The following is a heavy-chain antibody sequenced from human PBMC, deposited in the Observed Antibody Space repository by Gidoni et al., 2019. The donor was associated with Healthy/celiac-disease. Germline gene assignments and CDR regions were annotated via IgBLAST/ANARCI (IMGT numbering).Heavy chain of an antibody. CDR1: GFTFSDYY. V-gene: IGHV3-11*06. CDR3: ARTGIRYYDSSGYVDY. J-gene: IGHJ4*02. Sequence: QVQLVESGGGLVKPGGSLRLSCAASGFTFSDYYMSWIRQAPGKGLEWVSYISSSSSYTNYADSVKGRFTISRDNAKNSLYLQMNSLRAEDTAVYYCARTGIRYYDSSGYVDYWGQGTLVTVSS. CDR2: ISSSSSYT. D-gene: IGHD3-22*01.